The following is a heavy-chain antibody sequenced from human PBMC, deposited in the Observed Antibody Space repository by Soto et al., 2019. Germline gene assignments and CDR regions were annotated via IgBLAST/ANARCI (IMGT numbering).Heavy chain of an antibody. Sequence: QLQLQESGSGLVKPSQTLSLTCAVSGDSITSVGYSWSWIRQPPGKALEWIGYIYHTGTTYYTAALKSRVTIPLHRSKNRISLSLNSVTAADTAVYYCAATVFGEYSHYALDVWGQGTTVTVSS. CDR3: AATVFGEYSHYALDV. D-gene: IGHD3-3*01. J-gene: IGHJ6*02. CDR1: GDSITSVGYS. CDR2: IYHTGTT. V-gene: IGHV4-30-2*01.